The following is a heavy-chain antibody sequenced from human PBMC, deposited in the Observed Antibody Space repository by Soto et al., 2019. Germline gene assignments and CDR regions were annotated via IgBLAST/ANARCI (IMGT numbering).Heavy chain of an antibody. J-gene: IGHJ4*02. CDR1: GGSVSSTMYY. CDR2: IYYTGRT. Sequence: QLQLQESGPGLVKPSETLSLTCTVSGGSVSSTMYYWGWIRQPPGKGLEWIGSIYYTGRTHYNPCLNSRVTISVVTSRSQFSLKLGSGTAAAPAVYYCARHNLPSGSSGYAPFFWGQGALVTVSS. CDR3: ARHNLPSGSSGYAPFF. V-gene: IGHV4-39*01. D-gene: IGHD3-22*01.